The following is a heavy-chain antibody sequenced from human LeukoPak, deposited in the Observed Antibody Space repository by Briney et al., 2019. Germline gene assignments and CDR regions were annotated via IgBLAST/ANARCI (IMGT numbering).Heavy chain of an antibody. CDR2: ISYDGSNK. J-gene: IGHJ3*02. V-gene: IGHV3-30-3*01. Sequence: GGSLRLSCAASGFTFSSYAMHWVRQAPGKGLEWVAVISYDGSNKYYADSVKGRFTISRDNSKNTLYLQMNSLRAEDTAVYYCARAGVVVVPAAAKGAFDIWGQGTMVTVSS. CDR3: ARAGVVVVPAAAKGAFDI. D-gene: IGHD2-2*01. CDR1: GFTFSSYA.